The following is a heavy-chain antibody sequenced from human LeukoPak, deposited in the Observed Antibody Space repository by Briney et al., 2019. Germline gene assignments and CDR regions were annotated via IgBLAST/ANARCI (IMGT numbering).Heavy chain of an antibody. CDR2: IYHSGST. V-gene: IGHV4-39*07. CDR1: GGSISSSSYY. Sequence: SETLSLTCTVSGGSISSSSYYWGWIRQPPGKGLEWIGNIYHSGSTYYNPSLKSRVTISVDTSKNQFSLQLTSVTAADTAVYYCARASFWESPINWFAPWGQGTLVTVSS. J-gene: IGHJ5*02. CDR3: ARASFWESPINWFAP. D-gene: IGHD3-16*01.